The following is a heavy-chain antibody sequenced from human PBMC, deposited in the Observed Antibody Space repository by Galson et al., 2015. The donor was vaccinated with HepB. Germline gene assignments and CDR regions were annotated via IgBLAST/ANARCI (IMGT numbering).Heavy chain of an antibody. CDR3: AKDQSGSYDLWSGSDN. Sequence: SLRLSCAASGFTFSTHAMNWVRQAPGKGLEWVSAISGSGSSTYYADSVKGRFTISRDNSKNTLYLQMNSLRVEDTAVYYCAKDQSGSYDLWSGSDNWGQGTLVTVSP. J-gene: IGHJ4*02. CDR1: GFTFSTHA. V-gene: IGHV3-23*01. CDR2: ISGSGSST. D-gene: IGHD3-3*01.